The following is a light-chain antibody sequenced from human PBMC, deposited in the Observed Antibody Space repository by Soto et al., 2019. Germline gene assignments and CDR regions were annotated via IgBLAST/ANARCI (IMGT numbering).Light chain of an antibody. CDR2: TAS. J-gene: IGKJ2*01. V-gene: IGKV1-5*03. CDR3: QEYNSHSRYT. CDR1: QSISSW. Sequence: DIQMTQSPSTLSASVGDRVTITCRASQSISSWLAWYQQKPGKAPKLLIYTASSLESGVPSRFSGSGSGTEFTLTISSLQPDDFATYYCQEYNSHSRYTFGQWTKLEIK.